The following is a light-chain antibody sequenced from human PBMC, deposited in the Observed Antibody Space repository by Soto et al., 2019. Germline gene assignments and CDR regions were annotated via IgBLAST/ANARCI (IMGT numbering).Light chain of an antibody. CDR3: TSWTTSTTMI. Sequence: QSVLTQPASVSGSPGQSITISCTGTRSDIGAYNFVSWYQQHPGKAPKLMLYDVNIRPSGVSNRFSGSKSGNTASLTISGLQAEDEAEYYCTSWTTSTTMIFGGGTKLTVL. J-gene: IGLJ2*01. CDR2: DVN. V-gene: IGLV2-14*03. CDR1: RSDIGAYNF.